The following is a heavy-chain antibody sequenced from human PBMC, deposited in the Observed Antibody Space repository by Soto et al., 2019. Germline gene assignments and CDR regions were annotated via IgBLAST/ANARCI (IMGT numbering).Heavy chain of an antibody. J-gene: IGHJ5*02. CDR3: AKESIGYCSGGSCSTTTDWFDP. Sequence: GGSLRLSCAASGFTFSSYAMSWVRQAPGKGLEWVSAISGSGGSTYYADSVKGRFTISRDNSKNTLYLKMNSLRAEDTAVYYCAKESIGYCSGGSCSTTTDWFDPWGQGTLVTVSS. CDR2: ISGSGGST. CDR1: GFTFSSYA. V-gene: IGHV3-23*01. D-gene: IGHD2-15*01.